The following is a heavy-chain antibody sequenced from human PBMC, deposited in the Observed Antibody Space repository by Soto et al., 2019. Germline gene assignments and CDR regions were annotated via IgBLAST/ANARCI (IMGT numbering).Heavy chain of an antibody. CDR2: IKQDGSEK. CDR1: GFTFSSYW. CDR3: ARSTSITIFGVVIIPVGIWDY. J-gene: IGHJ4*02. Sequence: GGSLRLSCAASGFTFSSYWMSWVRQAPGKGLEWVANIKQDGSEKYYVDSVKGRFTISRDNAKNSLYLQMNSLRAEDTAVYYWARSTSITIFGVVIIPVGIWDYWGQGTLVTVSS. D-gene: IGHD3-3*01. V-gene: IGHV3-7*01.